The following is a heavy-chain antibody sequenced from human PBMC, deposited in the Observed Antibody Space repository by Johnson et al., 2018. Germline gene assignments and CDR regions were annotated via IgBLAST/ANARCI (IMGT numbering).Heavy chain of an antibody. Sequence: QVQLQQWGAGLLKPSETLSLTCAVYGGSFSGYYWSWIRQPPGKGLEWIGEINHSGSTNYNPSLKIRVTISVDTSKNQFSLTLSSVTAADTAVYYCARGNQRLVPMDVWGKGTTVTVSS. D-gene: IGHD6-13*01. CDR3: ARGNQRLVPMDV. CDR1: GGSFSGYY. V-gene: IGHV4-34*01. J-gene: IGHJ6*03. CDR2: INHSGST.